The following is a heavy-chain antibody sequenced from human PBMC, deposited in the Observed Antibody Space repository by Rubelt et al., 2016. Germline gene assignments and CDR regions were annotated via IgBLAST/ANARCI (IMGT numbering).Heavy chain of an antibody. D-gene: IGHD1-26*01. Sequence: EVQLLESGGGLVQPGGSLRLSCAASGFTVSSNYMSWVRQAPGKGLEWVSVIYSGGSTYYADSVKGRFTISRDNSKNTLYLQMNSLRAEDTAVYYCARSDYQDGSYFDYWGQGALVTVSS. CDR3: ARSDYQDGSYFDY. CDR1: GFTVSSNY. CDR2: IYSGGST. J-gene: IGHJ4*02. V-gene: IGHV3-66*01.